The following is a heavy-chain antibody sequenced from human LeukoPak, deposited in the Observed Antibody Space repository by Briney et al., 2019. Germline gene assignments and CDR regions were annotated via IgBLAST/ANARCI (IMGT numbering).Heavy chain of an antibody. J-gene: IGHJ4*02. CDR2: INPNSGGT. Sequence: ASVKVSCKTSGYTLTAYYMHWVRQAPGQGLEWMGWINPNSGGTNYAQKFQDRVTMTRDTSISTAYMELSRLRSDDTAVYYCARDFYYDSSGSFDYWGQGTLVTVSS. CDR1: GYTLTAYY. CDR3: ARDFYYDSSGSFDY. V-gene: IGHV1-2*02. D-gene: IGHD3-22*01.